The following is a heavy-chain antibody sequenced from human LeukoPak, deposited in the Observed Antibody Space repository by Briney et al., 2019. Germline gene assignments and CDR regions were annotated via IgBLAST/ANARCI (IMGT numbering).Heavy chain of an antibody. Sequence: SETLSLTCTVSGGSISSYYWSWIRQPPGKGLEWIGYIYYSGSTNYNPSLKSRVTISVDTSKNQFSLKLSSVTAADTAVYYCARVGTMIVGRSFFDPWGQGTLVTVSS. CDR1: GGSISSYY. V-gene: IGHV4-59*01. J-gene: IGHJ5*02. CDR2: IYYSGST. D-gene: IGHD3-22*01. CDR3: ARVGTMIVGRSFFDP.